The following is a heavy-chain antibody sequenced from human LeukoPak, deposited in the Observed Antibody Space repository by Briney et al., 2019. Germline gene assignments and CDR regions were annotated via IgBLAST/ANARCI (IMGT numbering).Heavy chain of an antibody. Sequence: NPSETLSLTCTVSGGSISSSSYYWGWIRQPPGKGLEWIGSIYYSGSTYYNPSLKSRVTISVDTSKNQFSLKLSSVTAADTAVYYCARHDYGDYLGWLDPWGQGTLVTVSS. CDR3: ARHDYGDYLGWLDP. CDR2: IYYSGST. D-gene: IGHD4-17*01. V-gene: IGHV4-39*01. CDR1: GGSISSSSYY. J-gene: IGHJ5*02.